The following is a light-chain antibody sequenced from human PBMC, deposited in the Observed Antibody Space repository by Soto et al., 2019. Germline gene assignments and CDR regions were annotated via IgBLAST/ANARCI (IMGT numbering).Light chain of an antibody. J-gene: IGKJ1*01. CDR3: QQYNSSRT. CDR1: QSISRW. V-gene: IGKV1-5*01. Sequence: DIQLTHSPSTLSASVGDRVTITCRARQSISRWLAWYQQKPGKAPKLLMYDASILESGVPSRFSGSGSGTEFTLTISSLQPDDFATYYCQQYNSSRTFGQGTKVEIX. CDR2: DAS.